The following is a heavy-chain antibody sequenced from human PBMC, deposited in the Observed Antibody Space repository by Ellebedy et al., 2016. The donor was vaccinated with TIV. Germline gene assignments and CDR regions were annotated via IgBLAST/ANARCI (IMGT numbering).Heavy chain of an antibody. CDR1: GGSINGFF. J-gene: IGHJ4*02. D-gene: IGHD1-14*01. V-gene: IGHV4-59*12. CDR3: AKARDRSLDQ. CDR2: VFYTGNT. Sequence: MPSETLSLTCTVSGGSINGFFCSWIRQAPGRGLEWLGYVFYTGNTYYNPSLRSRVAMSVDTSKNQFSLILTSVTAADTAVYYCAKARDRSLDQWGQGTLVTVSS.